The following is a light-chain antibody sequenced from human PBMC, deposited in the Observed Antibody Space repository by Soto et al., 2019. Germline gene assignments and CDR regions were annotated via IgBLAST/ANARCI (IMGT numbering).Light chain of an antibody. CDR1: QYISTY. CDR2: VAS. V-gene: IGKV1-39*01. J-gene: IGKJ1*01. Sequence: IQMTQSPSSLSSSLGDRFTIICQASQYISTYLNWYQQKPGKAPKLLIYVASNLQSGVPSRFSGSGSGTDFTLTISSLQPEDIATYYCQESYSTSFGQGTKVDIK. CDR3: QESYSTS.